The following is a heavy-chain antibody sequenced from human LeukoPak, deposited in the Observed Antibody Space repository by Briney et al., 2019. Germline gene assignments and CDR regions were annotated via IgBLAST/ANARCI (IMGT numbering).Heavy chain of an antibody. CDR3: LRDLNWSLDQ. V-gene: IGHV3-74*01. J-gene: IGHJ4*02. Sequence: GGSLRLSCAASGFTFSSYAMSWVRQAPGKGLVWVSRIKSDGITITYADSVKGRFTISRDNAKNTLYLQMNSLRAEDTAVYYCLRDLNWSLDQWGQGTLVTVSS. D-gene: IGHD1-20*01. CDR1: GFTFSSYA. CDR2: IKSDGITI.